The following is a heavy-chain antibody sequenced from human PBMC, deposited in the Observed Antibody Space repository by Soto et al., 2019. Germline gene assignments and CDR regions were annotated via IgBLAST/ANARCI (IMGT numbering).Heavy chain of an antibody. Sequence: GASVKVSCKASGYTFTNSDINWVRQATGQGLEWMGWMNPNSANTGYAQKFQGRVTMTRNTSINTAYMELSSLRSEDTAVYYCARGQRSSSTFDYWGQGTLVTVSS. D-gene: IGHD6-6*01. CDR1: GYTFTNSD. CDR2: MNPNSANT. J-gene: IGHJ4*02. CDR3: ARGQRSSSTFDY. V-gene: IGHV1-8*01.